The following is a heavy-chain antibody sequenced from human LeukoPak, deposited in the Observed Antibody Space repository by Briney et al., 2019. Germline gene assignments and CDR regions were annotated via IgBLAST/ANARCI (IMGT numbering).Heavy chain of an antibody. CDR2: INPNSGGT. CDR1: GYTFTGYY. CDR3: ARRYCSGGSCYQFDY. Sequence: ASVKVSCKASGYTFTGYYMHWVRQAPGQGLEWMGWINPNSGGTNYAQKFQGRVTMTRDTSISTAYMELSRLRSDDTAVYYCARRYCSGGSCYQFDYWGQGTLVTVSS. J-gene: IGHJ4*02. D-gene: IGHD2-15*01. V-gene: IGHV1-2*02.